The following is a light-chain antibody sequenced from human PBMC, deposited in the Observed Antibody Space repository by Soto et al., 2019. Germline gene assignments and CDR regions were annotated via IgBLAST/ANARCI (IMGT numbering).Light chain of an antibody. V-gene: IGLV2-14*03. CDR1: SSDVGGYNY. J-gene: IGLJ2*01. CDR2: DIS. Sequence: QSVLTQPASVSGSPGQSITISCTGTSSDVGGYNYVSWYQHHPGKAPKLIIYDISTRPSGVSNRFSGSKSGNTASLTISGLQSEDEADYYCSSYTTTSTVVFGGGTKLTVL. CDR3: SSYTTTSTVV.